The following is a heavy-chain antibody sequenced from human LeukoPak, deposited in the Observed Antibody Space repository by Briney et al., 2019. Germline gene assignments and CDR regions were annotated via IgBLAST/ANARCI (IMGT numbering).Heavy chain of an antibody. CDR3: ARGAAVVYYYYYYMDV. J-gene: IGHJ6*03. CDR2: ISSSSSTI. CDR1: GFTFGTYN. Sequence: GGSLRLSCSASGFTFGTYNLNWVRQAPGKGLEWVSYISSSSSTIYYADSVKGRFTISRDNAKNSLYLQMNSLRAEDTAVYYCARGAAVVYYYYYYMDVWGKGTTVTVSS. V-gene: IGHV3-48*01. D-gene: IGHD6-19*01.